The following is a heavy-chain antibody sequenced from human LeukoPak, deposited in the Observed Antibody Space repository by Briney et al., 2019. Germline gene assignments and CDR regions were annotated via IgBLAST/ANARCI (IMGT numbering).Heavy chain of an antibody. CDR1: GFTFNSYA. D-gene: IGHD2-21*02. J-gene: IGHJ4*02. CDR2: ISDSGGRT. V-gene: IGHV3-23*01. CDR3: AKDLPTKCRGDCPSDY. Sequence: PGGSLRLSCAASGFTFNSYAMNWVRQGPGKGLEWVSGISDSGGRTYYADSVKGRFTISRDNSKNTLYLQMNSLRVEDTAVYYCAKDLPTKCRGDCPSDYWGQGTLVTVSS.